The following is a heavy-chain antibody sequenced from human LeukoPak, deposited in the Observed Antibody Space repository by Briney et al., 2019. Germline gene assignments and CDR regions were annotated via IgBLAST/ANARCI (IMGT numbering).Heavy chain of an antibody. J-gene: IGHJ4*02. CDR3: ARGQQLVIDY. Sequence: PSETLSLTYAVYGGSFSGYYWSWIRQPPGKGLEWIGEINHSGSTNYNPSLKSRVTISVDTSKNQFSLKLSSVTAADTAVYYCARGQQLVIDYWGQGTLVTVSS. V-gene: IGHV4-34*01. D-gene: IGHD6-6*01. CDR2: INHSGST. CDR1: GGSFSGYY.